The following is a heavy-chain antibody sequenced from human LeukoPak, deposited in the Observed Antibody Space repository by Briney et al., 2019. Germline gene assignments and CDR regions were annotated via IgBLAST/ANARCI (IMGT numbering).Heavy chain of an antibody. V-gene: IGHV3-30*18. Sequence: GGSLRLSCAASGFTFSSYAMHWVRQAPGKGLEWVAVISDDGSNKYYADSVKGRFTISRDNSKNTLYLQMNSLRAEDTAVYYCAKISVAGTGNDYWGQGTLVTVSS. CDR2: ISDDGSNK. J-gene: IGHJ4*02. CDR3: AKISVAGTGNDY. CDR1: GFTFSSYA. D-gene: IGHD6-19*01.